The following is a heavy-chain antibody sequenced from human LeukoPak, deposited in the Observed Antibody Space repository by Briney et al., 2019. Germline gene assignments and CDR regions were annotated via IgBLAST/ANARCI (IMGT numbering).Heavy chain of an antibody. D-gene: IGHD6-13*01. J-gene: IGHJ3*02. V-gene: IGHV4-39*07. CDR1: GGSISSCSYY. Sequence: PSETLSLTCTVSGGSISSCSYYWGWIRQPPGKGLEWIGSIYYSGSTYYNPSLKSRVTISVDTSKNQFSLKLSSVTAADTAVYYCARMRSAAAGIFHDAFDIWGQGTIVTVSS. CDR2: IYYSGST. CDR3: ARMRSAAAGIFHDAFDI.